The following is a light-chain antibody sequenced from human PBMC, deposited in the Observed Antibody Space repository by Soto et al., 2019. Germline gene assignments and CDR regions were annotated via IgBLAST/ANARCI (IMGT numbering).Light chain of an antibody. CDR2: YDS. J-gene: IGLJ1*01. CDR1: NIGSKS. V-gene: IGLV3-21*04. CDR3: QVWDSSSDPYV. Sequence: SYELTQPPSVSVAPGKTARITCGGNNIGSKSVHWYQQKPGQAPVLVIYYDSDRPSGIPERFSGSNSGNTATLTISRVEAGEEADYFCQVWDSSSDPYVFGTGTKVTVL.